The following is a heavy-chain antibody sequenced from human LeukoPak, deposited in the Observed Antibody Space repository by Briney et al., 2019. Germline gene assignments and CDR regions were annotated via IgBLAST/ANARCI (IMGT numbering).Heavy chain of an antibody. CDR3: ARSQGHYYDSSAYVYYFDY. J-gene: IGHJ4*02. CDR1: GFTVSSNY. CDR2: IYSSGGA. V-gene: IGHV3-66*01. D-gene: IGHD3-22*01. Sequence: PGGSLRLSCAASGFTVSSNYMSWVRQAPGKGLECVSVIYSSGGAYYADSVKGRFTISRDNSKNTLYLQMNRLRAEDTAVYYCARSQGHYYDSSAYVYYFDYWGQGTLVTVSS.